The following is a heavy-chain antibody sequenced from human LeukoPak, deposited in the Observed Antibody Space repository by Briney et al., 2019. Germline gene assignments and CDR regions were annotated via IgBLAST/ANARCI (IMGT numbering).Heavy chain of an antibody. CDR2: IYPGDSDT. D-gene: IGHD3-9*01. CDR1: GYSFTSYW. J-gene: IGHJ4*02. V-gene: IGHV5-51*01. CDR3: ARSSSYYDILTGYYGAFDY. Sequence: GESLKISCKGSGYSFTSYWIGWVRQMPGKGLEWMGIIYPGDSDTRYSPSFQGHVTISTDKSISTAYLQWRSLHASDTPVYYCARSSSYYDILTGYYGAFDYWGQGTLVTVSS.